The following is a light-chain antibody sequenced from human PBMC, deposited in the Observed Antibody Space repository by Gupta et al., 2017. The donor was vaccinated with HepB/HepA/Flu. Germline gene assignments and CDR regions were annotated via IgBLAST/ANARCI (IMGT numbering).Light chain of an antibody. Sequence: EIVLTQFPSPLSLSPGARVTLSCSASQCVSLYLAWYHLKPSHAHRLLVYEAFSSAARVPPRLSGVGSGTHFTLIISRLVPEDCAVYYCQQRANWPLVTFGQWTRLDIK. CDR1: QCVSLY. J-gene: IGKJ5*01. CDR2: EAF. CDR3: QQRANWPLVT. V-gene: IGKV3-11*01.